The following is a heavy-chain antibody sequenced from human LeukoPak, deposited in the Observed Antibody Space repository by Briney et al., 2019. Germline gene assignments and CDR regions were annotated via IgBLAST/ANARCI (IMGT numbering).Heavy chain of an antibody. CDR1: GYTLTELS. D-gene: IGHD6-13*01. CDR2: INPSGGST. J-gene: IGHJ1*01. Sequence: ASVKVSCKVSGYTLTELSMHWVRQAPGQGLEWMGIINPSGGSTSYAQKFQGRVTMTRDTSTSTVYMELSSLRSEDTAVYYCARTSIAAAGTEAQHWGQGTLVTVSS. V-gene: IGHV1-46*01. CDR3: ARTSIAAAGTEAQH.